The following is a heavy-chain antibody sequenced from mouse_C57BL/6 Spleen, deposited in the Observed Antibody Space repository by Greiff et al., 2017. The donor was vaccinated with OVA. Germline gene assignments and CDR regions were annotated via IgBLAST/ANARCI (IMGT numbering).Heavy chain of an antibody. Sequence: SGAELVRPGASVKMSCKASGYTFTSYNMHWVKQTPRQGLEWIGAIYPGNGDTSYNQKFKGKATLTVDKSASTASMQLSSLTSEDSSVYFCARGGGLRPSYFDYWGQGTTLTVSS. CDR2: IYPGNGDT. CDR3: ARGGGLRPSYFDY. V-gene: IGHV1-12*01. J-gene: IGHJ2*01. CDR1: GYTFTSYN. D-gene: IGHD2-4*01.